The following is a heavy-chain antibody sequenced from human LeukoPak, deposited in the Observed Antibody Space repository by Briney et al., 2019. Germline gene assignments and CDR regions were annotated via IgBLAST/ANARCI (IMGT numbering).Heavy chain of an antibody. CDR1: GYTFTSYG. CDR3: ARANVIRFNWFDP. Sequence: GAPVKVSCKASGYTFTSYGISWVRQAPGQGLDGMGWISAYNGNTNYAQKLQGRVTMTTDTSTSTAYMELRSLRSDDTAVYYCARANVIRFNWFDPWGQGPLVTVSS. J-gene: IGHJ5*02. V-gene: IGHV1-18*01. D-gene: IGHD4-17*01. CDR2: ISAYNGNT.